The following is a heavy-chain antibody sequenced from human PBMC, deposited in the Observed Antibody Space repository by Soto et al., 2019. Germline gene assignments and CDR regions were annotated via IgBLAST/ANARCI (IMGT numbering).Heavy chain of an antibody. Sequence: QVQLQESGPGLANPSETLSLTCTVSGDSIKHYYWSWIRQPPGKRLEWIGYIYSTGSTTYNPSLESRVTMSVDTSKNQVYRKLSSVNAADTAVYYCAKYRRTEEEGFTLDSWGRGTLVTVSS. CDR3: AKYRRTEEEGFTLDS. D-gene: IGHD3-16*02. CDR1: GDSIKHYY. J-gene: IGHJ4*02. V-gene: IGHV4-59*01. CDR2: IYSTGST.